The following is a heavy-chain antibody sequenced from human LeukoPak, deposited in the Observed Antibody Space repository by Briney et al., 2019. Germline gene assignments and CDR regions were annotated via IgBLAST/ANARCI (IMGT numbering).Heavy chain of an antibody. D-gene: IGHD6-13*01. CDR1: GGSFSGYY. CDR3: ARDLYSSRTNDAFVI. Sequence: PSETLSLTCAVYGGSFSGYYWSWIRQPPGKGLEWIGEINHSGSTNYNPSLKSRVTISVDTSKNQFFLKLSSVTAADTAVYYCARDLYSSRTNDAFVIWGQGTMVTVSS. J-gene: IGHJ3*02. CDR2: INHSGST. V-gene: IGHV4-34*01.